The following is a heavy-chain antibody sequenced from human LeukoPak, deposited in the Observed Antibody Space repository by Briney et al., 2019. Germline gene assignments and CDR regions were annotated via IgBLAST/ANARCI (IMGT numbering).Heavy chain of an antibody. CDR2: IIPIFGTA. CDR3: ARGHDYYDSSGYHDY. J-gene: IGHJ4*02. D-gene: IGHD3-22*01. V-gene: IGHV1-69*05. Sequence: SVKVSCKASGGTFSSYAISWVRQAPGQGLEWMGGIIPIFGTANYAQKFQGRVTITTDESTSTAYMELSSLRSEDTAVYYCARGHDYYDSSGYHDYWGQGTLVTVSS. CDR1: GGTFSSYA.